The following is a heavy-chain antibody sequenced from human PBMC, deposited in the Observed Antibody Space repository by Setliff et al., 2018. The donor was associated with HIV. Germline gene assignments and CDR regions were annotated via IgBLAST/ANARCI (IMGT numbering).Heavy chain of an antibody. D-gene: IGHD3-16*01. V-gene: IGHV3-53*01. CDR2: IYSGGST. CDR3: AREGIMITFGGVRYFDY. Sequence: GGSLRLSCAASGFTVSSNYMSWVRQAPGKGLEWVSVIYSGGSTYYADSAKGRFTISRDNSKNTLYLQMNSLRAEDTAVYYCAREGIMITFGGVRYFDYWGQGTLVTVSS. J-gene: IGHJ4*02. CDR1: GFTVSSNY.